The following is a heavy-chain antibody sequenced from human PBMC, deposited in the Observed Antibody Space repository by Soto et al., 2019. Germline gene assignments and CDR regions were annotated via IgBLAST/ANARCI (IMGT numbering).Heavy chain of an antibody. CDR2: ISGSGGST. CDR1: GFTFSSYA. D-gene: IGHD3-16*01. V-gene: IGHV3-23*01. CDR3: AKRYDYIWGDTYYFDY. Sequence: EVQLLESGGGLVQPGGSLRLSCAASGFTFSSYAMSWVRQAPGKGLEWVSAISGSGGSTYYADSVKGRFTISRDNSKNMLYLQMNGLRAGDTAVYYCAKRYDYIWGDTYYFDYCGQGTLVTVSS. J-gene: IGHJ4*02.